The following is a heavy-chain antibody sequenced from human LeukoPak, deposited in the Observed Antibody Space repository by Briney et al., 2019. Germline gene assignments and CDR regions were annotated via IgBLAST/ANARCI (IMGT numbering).Heavy chain of an antibody. CDR1: GGSISSYY. J-gene: IGHJ3*02. CDR2: IYSTGST. V-gene: IGHV4-4*07. D-gene: IGHD4/OR15-4a*01. Sequence: SETLSLTCTVSGGSISSYYWSWIRQPAGKGLEWIGRIYSTGSTNYNPSLKSRLTMSVDTSKNQFSLKLTSVTAADTAVYYCARAKDNYRGNDAFDIWRQGTMVTVSS. CDR3: ARAKDNYRGNDAFDI.